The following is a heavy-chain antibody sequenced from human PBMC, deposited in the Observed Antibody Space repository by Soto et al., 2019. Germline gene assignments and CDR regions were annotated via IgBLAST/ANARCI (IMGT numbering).Heavy chain of an antibody. Sequence: EVQLVESGGGLVQPGGSLRLSCAASGFSISTFWMTWVRQGPGKGLEWVANIKEDGSVQYYVDSAEGRFTISRDNAKNSRFLQLNSLRADDTAVYYCARGRGFLNFYFYDGLDVWGQGTTVTVSS. J-gene: IGHJ6*02. CDR1: GFSISTFW. CDR2: IKEDGSVQ. CDR3: ARGRGFLNFYFYDGLDV. V-gene: IGHV3-7*05.